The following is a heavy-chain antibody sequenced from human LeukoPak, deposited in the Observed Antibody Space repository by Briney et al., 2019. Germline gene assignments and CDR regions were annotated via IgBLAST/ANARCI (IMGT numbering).Heavy chain of an antibody. V-gene: IGHV1-18*01. CDR1: GYTFTSYG. CDR3: ARDYYDSSGYYPIDY. J-gene: IGHJ4*02. Sequence: ASVKVSCKASGYTFTSYGIGWVRQAPGQGLEWMGWISAYNGNTNYAQKLQGRVTMTTDTSTSTAYMELRSLRSDDTAVYYCARDYYDSSGYYPIDYWGQGTLVTVSS. CDR2: ISAYNGNT. D-gene: IGHD3-22*01.